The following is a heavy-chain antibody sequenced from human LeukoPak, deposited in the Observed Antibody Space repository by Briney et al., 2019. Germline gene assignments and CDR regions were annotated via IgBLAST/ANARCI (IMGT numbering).Heavy chain of an antibody. Sequence: SETLSLTCAAYGGSFSGYYWSWIRQPPGKGLEWIGEINHSGSTNYNPSLKSRVTISVDTSKNQFSLKLSSVTAADTAVYYCARLPIVWYCSGGSCYSGYYYYMDVWGKGTTVTISS. CDR3: ARLPIVWYCSGGSCYSGYYYYMDV. V-gene: IGHV4-34*01. CDR1: GGSFSGYY. CDR2: INHSGST. J-gene: IGHJ6*03. D-gene: IGHD2-15*01.